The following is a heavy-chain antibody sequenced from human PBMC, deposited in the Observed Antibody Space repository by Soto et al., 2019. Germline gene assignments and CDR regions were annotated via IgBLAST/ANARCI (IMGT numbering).Heavy chain of an antibody. D-gene: IGHD3-3*01. CDR3: ARVGVFGRFDGWVHDY. J-gene: IGHJ4*02. V-gene: IGHV4-34*01. CDR1: GGSFSGYY. CDR2: INHSGST. Sequence: SETLSLTCAVYGGSFSGYYWSWIRQPPGKGLEWIGEINHSGSTNYNPSLKSRVTISVDTSKNQFSLKLSSVTAADTAVYYCARVGVFGRFDGWVHDYWGQGTLVTVSS.